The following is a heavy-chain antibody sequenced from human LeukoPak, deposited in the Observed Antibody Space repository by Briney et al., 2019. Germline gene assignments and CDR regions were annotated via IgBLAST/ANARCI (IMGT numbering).Heavy chain of an antibody. Sequence: GGPLRLSCAASGFTFSDYYMSWIRQAPGKGLEWVSYISSSGSTIYYADSVKGRFTISRDNAKNSLYLQMNSLRAEDTAVYYCARAGFYSSGYWFDPWGQGTLVTVSS. CDR3: ARAGFYSSGYWFDP. CDR1: GFTFSDYY. CDR2: ISSSGSTI. V-gene: IGHV3-11*01. J-gene: IGHJ5*02. D-gene: IGHD6-19*01.